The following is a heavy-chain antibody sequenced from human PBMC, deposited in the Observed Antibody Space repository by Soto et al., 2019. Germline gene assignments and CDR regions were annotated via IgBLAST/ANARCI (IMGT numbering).Heavy chain of an antibody. CDR2: INHSGST. Sequence: ETLSLTCAVYGGSFSGYYWSWIRQPPGKGLEWIGEINHSGSTNYNPSLKSRVTISVDTSKNQFSLKLSSVTAADTAVYYCARGGYDFWSGYPPRYWGQGTLVTVSS. CDR3: ARGGYDFWSGYPPRY. J-gene: IGHJ4*02. D-gene: IGHD3-3*01. V-gene: IGHV4-34*01. CDR1: GGSFSGYY.